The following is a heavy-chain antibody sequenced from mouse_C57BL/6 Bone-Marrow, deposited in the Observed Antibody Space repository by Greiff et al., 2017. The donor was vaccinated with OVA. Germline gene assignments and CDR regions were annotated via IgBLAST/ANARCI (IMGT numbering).Heavy chain of an antibody. V-gene: IGHV1-74*01. J-gene: IGHJ4*01. CDR2: IHPSDSDT. D-gene: IGHD3-2*02. CDR1: GYTFTSYW. CDR3: AMGGQLRLRPYYYAMDY. Sequence: QVHLQQPGAELVKPGASVKVSCKASGYTFTSYWMHWVKQRPGQGLEWIGRIHPSDSDTNYNQKFKGKATLTVDKSSSTAYMQLSSLTSEDSAVYYCAMGGQLRLRPYYYAMDYWGQGTSVTVSS.